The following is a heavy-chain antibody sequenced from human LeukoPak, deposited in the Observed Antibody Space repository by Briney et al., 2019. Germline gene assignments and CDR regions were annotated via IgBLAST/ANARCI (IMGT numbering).Heavy chain of an antibody. CDR3: ASARVVDTPMSYYMDV. Sequence: SVTLSLTCTISGGSISSYYWNWIRQPPGKGLEWIGYFYYSGNTNYNPSLKSRLTISLDTSKNQFSLKLSSVTAADTAVYYCASARVVDTPMSYYMDVWGKGTTVTVSS. D-gene: IGHD5-18*01. J-gene: IGHJ6*03. CDR2: FYYSGNT. CDR1: GGSISSYY. V-gene: IGHV4-59*01.